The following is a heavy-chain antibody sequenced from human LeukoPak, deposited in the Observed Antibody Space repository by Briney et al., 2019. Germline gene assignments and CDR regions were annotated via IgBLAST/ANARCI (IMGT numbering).Heavy chain of an antibody. CDR1: GGSFSGYY. J-gene: IGHJ6*03. Sequence: SETLSLTCAVYGGSFSGYYWSWIRQPPGKGLEWIGEINHSGSTKYNPSLKSRVTISVDTSKNQFSLRLSSVTAADTAVYHCARVSGQFYFYYYMDVWGKGTTVTISS. CDR2: INHSGST. CDR3: ARVSGQFYFYYYMDV. D-gene: IGHD6-19*01. V-gene: IGHV4-34*01.